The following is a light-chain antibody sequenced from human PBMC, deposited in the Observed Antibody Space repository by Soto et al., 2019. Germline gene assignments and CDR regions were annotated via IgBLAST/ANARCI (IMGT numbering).Light chain of an antibody. Sequence: EIVLTQSPGTLSLSPGERATLSCRASQSVSNTYLAWYQQKPGQAPRLLIYDASSRATDIPDRFSGSGSGTDFTLTISRLEPEDFAVYYCQHRSNWPPTFGQGTKVEIK. J-gene: IGKJ1*01. CDR3: QHRSNWPPT. V-gene: IGKV3D-20*02. CDR2: DAS. CDR1: QSVSNTY.